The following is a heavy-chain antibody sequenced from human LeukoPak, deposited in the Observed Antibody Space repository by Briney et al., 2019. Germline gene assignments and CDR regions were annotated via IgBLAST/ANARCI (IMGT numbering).Heavy chain of an antibody. V-gene: IGHV3-74*01. J-gene: IGHJ3*02. CDR1: GFTFSSYK. D-gene: IGHD3-16*01. Sequence: GGSLRLSCAASGFTFSSYKMNWVRQAPGKGLVWVSRINSDGSSTSCSDSVKGRFTISRDNAKNTLYLQMNSLRAEDTAVYYCARGLALEAFDIWGQGTMVTVSS. CDR3: ARGLALEAFDI. CDR2: INSDGSST.